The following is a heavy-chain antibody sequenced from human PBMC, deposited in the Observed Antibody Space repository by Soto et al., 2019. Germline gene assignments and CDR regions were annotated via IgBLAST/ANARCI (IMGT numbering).Heavy chain of an antibody. CDR1: GYSFTSYW. J-gene: IGHJ6*02. D-gene: IGHD2-15*01. V-gene: IGHV5-51*01. CDR3: ARTPATEVAASLEYYYFSGMDV. CDR2: IHPGDSDT. Sequence: GESLKISCEASGYSFTSYWIGWVRQMPGKGLELMGIIHPGDSDTKYSAPFQGQVTISVDKSITTAYLQWSSLKASDTAMYYCARTPATEVAASLEYYYFSGMDVWGQGTTVTVSS.